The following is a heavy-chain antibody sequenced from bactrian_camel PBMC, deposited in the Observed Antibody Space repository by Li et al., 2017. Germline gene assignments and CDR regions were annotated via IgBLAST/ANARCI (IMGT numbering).Heavy chain of an antibody. V-gene: IGHV3S1*01. CDR2: IYTGGGSI. J-gene: IGHJ6*01. CDR1: GYTYNRNC. Sequence: HVQLVESGGGSVQAGGSLRLSCAASGYTYNRNCMAWFRQAPGREREGVARIYTGGGSIYYADSVKGRFTISRDNAKSTLYLQMNSLKTEDTAVYYCARGWADFDNWGQGTQVTVS. D-gene: IGHD7*01. CDR3: ARGWADFDN.